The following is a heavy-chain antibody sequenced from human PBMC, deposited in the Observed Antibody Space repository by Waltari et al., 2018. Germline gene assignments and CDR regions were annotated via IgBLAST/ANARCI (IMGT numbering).Heavy chain of an antibody. CDR2: INADGTTK. V-gene: IGHV3-74*03. D-gene: IGHD3-16*01. J-gene: IGHJ5*02. Sequence: EGQLVESGGALVQPGGSLRLSCADTGSIFSFFWMYWRRQAPGKGLVWVSRINADGTTKTYADSVQGRFTISRDNVKSILYLEMNALRPEDTAVYYCARDPRNLGLDPWGLGTLVTVSS. CDR1: GSIFSFFW. CDR3: ARDPRNLGLDP.